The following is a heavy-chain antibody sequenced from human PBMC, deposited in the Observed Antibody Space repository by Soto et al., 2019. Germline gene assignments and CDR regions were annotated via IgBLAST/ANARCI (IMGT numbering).Heavy chain of an antibody. J-gene: IGHJ6*02. CDR3: ARRVVVVAATPPGFYYYGMDV. CDR1: GYSFTSYW. V-gene: IGHV5-10-1*01. CDR2: IDPSDSYT. D-gene: IGHD2-15*01. Sequence: PGESLKISCKGSGYSFTSYWISWVRQMPGKGLEWMGRIDPSDSYTNYSPSFQGHVTISADKSISTAYLQWSSLKASDTAMYYCARRVVVVAATPPGFYYYGMDVWGQGTTVTVSS.